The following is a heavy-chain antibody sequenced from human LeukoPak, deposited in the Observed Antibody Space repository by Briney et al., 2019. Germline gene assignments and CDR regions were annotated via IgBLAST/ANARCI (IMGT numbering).Heavy chain of an antibody. Sequence: GGSLRLSCAASGFTFSNYWINWVRQAPGKGLERVANMNEYGSEKYYVDSVRGRFTISRDNAENSLFLHMNSLRLHDTAVYRCARVLYGSRVNVIDSWGPGTLVTVSS. D-gene: IGHD2-2*01. CDR3: ARVLYGSRVNVIDS. J-gene: IGHJ4*02. CDR2: MNEYGSEK. CDR1: GFTFSNYW. V-gene: IGHV3-7*01.